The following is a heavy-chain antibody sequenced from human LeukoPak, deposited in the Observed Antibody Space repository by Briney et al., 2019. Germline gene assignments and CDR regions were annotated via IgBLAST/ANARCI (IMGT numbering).Heavy chain of an antibody. CDR2: INESGGT. V-gene: IGHV4-34*01. D-gene: IGHD6-6*01. J-gene: IGHJ5*02. CDR3: AGGLRAARLAS. Sequence: PPETLSLTCAVSGGSFSGYYRSWIRQPPGKGLEWISEINESGGTTYNPSLKSRVTMSLDPSKNQLFLKLTTITAADTAVYYYAGGLRAARLASWGEGTLGTVSS. CDR1: GGSFSGYY.